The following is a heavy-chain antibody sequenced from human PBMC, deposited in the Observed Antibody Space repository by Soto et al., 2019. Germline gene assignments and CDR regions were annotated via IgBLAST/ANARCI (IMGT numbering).Heavy chain of an antibody. V-gene: IGHV3-30-3*01. Sequence: GGSLRLSCAASGFTFSSYAMHWVRQAPGKGLEWVAVISYDGSNKYYADSVKGRFTISRDNSKNTLYLQMNSLRAEDTAVYYCARANYYHDSSGYYFDYWGQGTLVTVSS. CDR2: ISYDGSNK. D-gene: IGHD3-22*01. CDR3: ARANYYHDSSGYYFDY. CDR1: GFTFSSYA. J-gene: IGHJ4*02.